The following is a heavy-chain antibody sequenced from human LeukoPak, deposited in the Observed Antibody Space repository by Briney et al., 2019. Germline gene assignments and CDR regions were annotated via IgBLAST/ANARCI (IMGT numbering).Heavy chain of an antibody. D-gene: IGHD3-10*01. Sequence: SVKVSCKASGGTFSSYAIGWVRQAPGQGLEWMGGIISIFGTTNFPQKFQGRVTITADESTSTAYMELSSLRSDDTAVYYCAREGVGFDYWGQGTLVTVSS. V-gene: IGHV1-69*13. CDR3: AREGVGFDY. J-gene: IGHJ4*02. CDR1: GGTFSSYA. CDR2: IISIFGTT.